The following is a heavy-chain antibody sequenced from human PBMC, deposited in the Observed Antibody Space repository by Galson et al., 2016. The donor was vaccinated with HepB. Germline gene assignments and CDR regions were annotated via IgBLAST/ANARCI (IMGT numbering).Heavy chain of an antibody. Sequence: SETLSLTCAVNGESFSEYYWSWIRQPPGKGLEWIGEINHGGGTTYNPSLKSRVNISVDTSKNQFPLKLSSVTAADTAVYYCATVESATWSPKNWGQGTLVTVSS. J-gene: IGHJ4*02. V-gene: IGHV4-34*01. CDR2: INHGGGT. CDR1: GESFSEYY. CDR3: ATVESATWSPKN. D-gene: IGHD5-24*01.